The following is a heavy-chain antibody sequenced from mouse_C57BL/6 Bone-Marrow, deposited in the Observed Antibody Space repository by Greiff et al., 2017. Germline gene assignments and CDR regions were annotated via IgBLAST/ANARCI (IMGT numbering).Heavy chain of an antibody. D-gene: IGHD2-3*01. J-gene: IGHJ4*01. CDR3: ARRGDGYRTFAMDY. Sequence: VQLQQSGAELVRPGTSVKMSCKASGYTFTNSWLGWAKQRPGHGLEWIGDIYPGGGYTNYNEKFKGKATLTADKSSSTAYMQFSSLTSEDSAIYYCARRGDGYRTFAMDYWGQGTSVTVSS. CDR2: IYPGGGYT. V-gene: IGHV1-63*01. CDR1: GYTFTNSW.